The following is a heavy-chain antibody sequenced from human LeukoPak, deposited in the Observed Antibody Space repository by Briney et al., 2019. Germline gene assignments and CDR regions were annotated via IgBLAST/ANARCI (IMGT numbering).Heavy chain of an antibody. D-gene: IGHD6-6*01. CDR3: ARDQLAARGVDP. CDR2: IYTSGST. J-gene: IGHJ5*02. V-gene: IGHV4-61*02. Sequence: PSQTLSLTCTVSGGSISSGSYYWSWIRQPAGKGLEWIGRIYTSGSTNYNPSLKSRVTISVDTSKNQFSLKLSSVTAADTAVYYCARDQLAARGVDPWGQGTLVTVSS. CDR1: GGSISSGSYY.